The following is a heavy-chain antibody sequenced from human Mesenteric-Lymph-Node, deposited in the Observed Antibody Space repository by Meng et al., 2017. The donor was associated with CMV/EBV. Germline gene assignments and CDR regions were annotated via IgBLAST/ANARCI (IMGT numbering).Heavy chain of an antibody. CDR3: AALVQATTGWFDP. CDR2: IYYSGST. V-gene: IGHV4-61*01. J-gene: IGHJ5*02. D-gene: IGHD4-17*01. CDR1: GGSVSSGSFF. Sequence: TVSGGSVSSGSFFWSWIRQPPGKRLEWIGSIYYSGSTNYNPSLKSRVTISADTSKNQFSLKVTSVTAADTAVYYCAALVQATTGWFDPWGQGTLVTVSS.